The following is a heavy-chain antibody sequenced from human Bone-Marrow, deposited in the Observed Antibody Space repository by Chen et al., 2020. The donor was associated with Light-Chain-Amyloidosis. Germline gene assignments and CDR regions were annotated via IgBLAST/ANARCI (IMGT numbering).Heavy chain of an antibody. CDR2: IYPDDSDA. V-gene: IGHV5-51*01. CDR1: GXXFPNYW. CDR3: ARRRDGYNFDY. J-gene: IGHJ4*02. D-gene: IGHD5-12*01. Sequence: GXXFPNYWIGWVRQMPGKGLEWMGVIYPDDSDARYSPSFEGQVTISADKSITXXXXQWRSXXASDTAMYYCARRRDGYNFDYWGQGTLVTVSS.